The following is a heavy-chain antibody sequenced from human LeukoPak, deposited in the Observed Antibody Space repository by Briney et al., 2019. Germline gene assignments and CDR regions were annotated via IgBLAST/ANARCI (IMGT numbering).Heavy chain of an antibody. J-gene: IGHJ4*02. D-gene: IGHD3-3*01. V-gene: IGHV4-34*01. CDR3: PGGRRRGFFGVVHGLRGRTFFDF. Sequence: PWETLSLTCAVNGGSFSCYYWSWIRQPPGKGLEWSGQINYSGSTNYNPPLKSGVPISVDRSKNQFSLKQSTVTPEDPAWYYWPGGRRRGFFGVVHGLRGRTFFDFGGRGTLVTVSS. CDR2: INYSGST. CDR1: GGSFSCYY.